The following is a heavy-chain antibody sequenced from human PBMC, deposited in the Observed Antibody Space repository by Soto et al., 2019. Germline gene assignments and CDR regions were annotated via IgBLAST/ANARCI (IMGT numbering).Heavy chain of an antibody. Sequence: GGSLRLSCSASGFTFSTHGMHWVRQAPGKGLEWVAGTSYDGTNKYYARSVQGRFTISRENSMKTLYLQMNSLRTEDTAVYYCAKDLSGARWYYDALDVWGQGPTVTVSS. CDR2: TSYDGTNK. CDR1: GFTFSTHG. J-gene: IGHJ6*02. CDR3: AKDLSGARWYYDALDV. D-gene: IGHD2-15*01. V-gene: IGHV3-30*18.